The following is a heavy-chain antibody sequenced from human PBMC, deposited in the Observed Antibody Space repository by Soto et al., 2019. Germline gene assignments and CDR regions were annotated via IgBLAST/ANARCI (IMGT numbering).Heavy chain of an antibody. CDR1: GFTFSSYA. CDR2: ISGSGGST. V-gene: IGHV3-23*01. D-gene: IGHD2-2*02. Sequence: GGSLRLSCAASGFTFSSYAMSWVRQAPGKGLEWVSAISGSGGSTYYADSVKGRFTISRDNSKNTLYLQMNSLRAEDTAVYYCAGGLPAAIHYYYYYYMDVWGKRTTVTVSS. CDR3: AGGLPAAIHYYYYYYMDV. J-gene: IGHJ6*03.